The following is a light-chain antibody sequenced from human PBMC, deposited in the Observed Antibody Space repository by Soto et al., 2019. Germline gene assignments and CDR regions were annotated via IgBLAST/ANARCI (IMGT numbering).Light chain of an antibody. CDR2: GNS. CDR1: SSYIGAGYD. V-gene: IGLV1-40*01. Sequence: QSVLTQLPSVSGAPGQRVTSSCTGTSSYIGAGYDVHWYQQLPGTAPKLLIYGNSNRPSGVPDRFSGSKSGTSVSLAITGLQAQDEADYYCQSYDSSLSGSVFGGGTKLTVL. J-gene: IGLJ3*02. CDR3: QSYDSSLSGSV.